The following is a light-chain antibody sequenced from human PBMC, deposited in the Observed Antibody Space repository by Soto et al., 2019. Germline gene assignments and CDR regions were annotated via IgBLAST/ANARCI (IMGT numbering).Light chain of an antibody. J-gene: IGKJ3*01. CDR1: KSVKTKY. CDR3: QQFGTSLLVT. CDR2: GVS. V-gene: IGKV3-20*01. Sequence: DIVLTQSPGTLSLSPGERATLSCRASKSVKTKYLAWYQQKPCQSPRHHMTGVSSRSTGIPDRSSGSGSGTAFNLTISRVEPEDFAVYYFQQFGTSLLVTFGPGTKVDIK.